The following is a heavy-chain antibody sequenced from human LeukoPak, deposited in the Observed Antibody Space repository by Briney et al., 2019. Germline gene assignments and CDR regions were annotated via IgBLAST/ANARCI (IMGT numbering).Heavy chain of an antibody. CDR3: ARWARYCSSGSCYSWFDP. Sequence: GGSLRLSCAASGFTFRSYWMSWVRQAPGKGLEWAANMKLDGSEEYYVDSVKGRFTISSDNAKNSLYLQMNSLRVDDTAVYYCARWARYCSSGSCYSWFDPWGQGTLATVSS. CDR2: MKLDGSEE. CDR1: GFTFRSYW. J-gene: IGHJ5*02. D-gene: IGHD2-15*01. V-gene: IGHV3-7*01.